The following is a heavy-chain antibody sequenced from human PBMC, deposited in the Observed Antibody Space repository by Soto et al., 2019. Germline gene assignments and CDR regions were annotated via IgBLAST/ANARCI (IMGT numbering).Heavy chain of an antibody. Sequence: QVQLQESGPGLVKPSQTLSLTCTVSGGSIRSAAYYWSGIRQHPGKGLEWIGYISHSGSTYYNPSLDSRVIISVDTSKNPFSLILTSVTAADTAVYYCAREYTYGSTFFDSWGQGALVTVSS. V-gene: IGHV4-31*03. J-gene: IGHJ4*02. CDR3: AREYTYGSTFFDS. CDR2: ISHSGST. D-gene: IGHD5-18*01. CDR1: GGSIRSAAYY.